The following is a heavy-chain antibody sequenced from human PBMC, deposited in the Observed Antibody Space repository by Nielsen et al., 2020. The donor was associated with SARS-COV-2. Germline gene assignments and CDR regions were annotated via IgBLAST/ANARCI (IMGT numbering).Heavy chain of an antibody. Sequence: GESLKISCAASGFTFSTYPMHWVRQAPGKGLEWVAVISYDRSNKYSADSVKGRFTISRDNSKNTLYLQMSSLRAEDTAVYYCVKDQRYYDYVWGSYRSYYFDYWGQGTLVTVSS. CDR2: ISYDRSNK. D-gene: IGHD3-16*02. CDR3: VKDQRYYDYVWGSYRSYYFDY. V-gene: IGHV3-30*14. CDR1: GFTFSTYP. J-gene: IGHJ4*02.